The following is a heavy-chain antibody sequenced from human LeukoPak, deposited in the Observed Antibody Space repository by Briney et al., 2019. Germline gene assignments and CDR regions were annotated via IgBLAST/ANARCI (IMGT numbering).Heavy chain of an antibody. Sequence: TGGSLRLSCAASGFTFSSYSMNWARQAPGKGLEWVSSISSSSSYIYYADSVKGRFTISRDNAKNSLYLQMNSLRAEDTAVYYCARELIGDYYYMDVWGKGTTVTVSS. CDR1: GFTFSSYS. CDR3: ARELIGDYYYMDV. D-gene: IGHD2/OR15-2a*01. CDR2: ISSSSSYI. V-gene: IGHV3-21*01. J-gene: IGHJ6*03.